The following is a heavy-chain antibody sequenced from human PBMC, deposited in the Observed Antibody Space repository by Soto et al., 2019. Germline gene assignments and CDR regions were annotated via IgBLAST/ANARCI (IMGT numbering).Heavy chain of an antibody. CDR2: ISAYNGNT. Sequence: QVQLVQSGAEVKKPGASVKVSCKASGYTFTSYGISWVRQAPGQGLEWMGWISAYNGNTNYAQKLQGRVTMTTDTSTSTGYMELRSLRSDDTAVYYCARDGIVVGKVLCAFDIWGQGTMVTVSS. CDR1: GYTFTSYG. D-gene: IGHD3-22*01. CDR3: ARDGIVVGKVLCAFDI. J-gene: IGHJ3*02. V-gene: IGHV1-18*01.